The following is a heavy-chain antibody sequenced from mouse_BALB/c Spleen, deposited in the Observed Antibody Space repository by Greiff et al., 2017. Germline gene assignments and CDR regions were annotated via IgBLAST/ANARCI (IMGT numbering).Heavy chain of an antibody. CDR2: INSNGGST. CDR1: GFTFSSYG. Sequence: EVKLVESGGGLVQPGGSLKLSCAASGFTFSSYGMSWVRQTPDKRLELVATINSNGGSTYYPDSVKGRFTISRDNAKNTLYLQMSSMKSEDTSMYYCARTPYYRYGYFDYWGQGTTLTVSS. D-gene: IGHD2-14*01. CDR3: ARTPYYRYGYFDY. J-gene: IGHJ2*01. V-gene: IGHV5-6-3*01.